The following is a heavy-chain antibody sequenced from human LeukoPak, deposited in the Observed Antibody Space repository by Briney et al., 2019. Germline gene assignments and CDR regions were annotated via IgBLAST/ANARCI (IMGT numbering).Heavy chain of an antibody. J-gene: IGHJ6*03. CDR1: GYTFTGYY. V-gene: IGHV1-2*02. CDR3: ARSRCSSTSCYSGGYYYYMDV. CDR2: INPNSGGT. D-gene: IGHD2-2*01. Sequence: ASVKVSCKASGYTFTGYYMHWVRQAPGQGLEWMGWINPNSGGTSYAQKFQGRVTITTDESTSTAYMELSSLRSEDTAVYYCARSRCSSTSCYSGGYYYYMDVWGKGTTVTVSS.